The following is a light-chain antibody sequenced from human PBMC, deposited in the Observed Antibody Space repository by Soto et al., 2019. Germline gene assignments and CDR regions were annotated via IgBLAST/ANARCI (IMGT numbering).Light chain of an antibody. V-gene: IGKV2D-29*01. CDR2: DVS. CDR1: QSLVYSDGKTY. J-gene: IGKJ1*01. CDR3: MQTVGHPWT. Sequence: DIVLTQSPLSLSVISGEPASISCKASQSLVYSDGKTYFYWYLQKPGQPPQGMIYDVSKRFSGVPERFSGSGSETDFTLKISRVEAEDVGIYYCMQTVGHPWTFGQGTKVEIK.